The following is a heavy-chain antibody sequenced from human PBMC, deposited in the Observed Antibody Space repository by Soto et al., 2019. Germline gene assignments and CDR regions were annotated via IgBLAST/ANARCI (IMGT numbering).Heavy chain of an antibody. D-gene: IGHD2-21*01. J-gene: IGHJ3*02. CDR1: GFTFSSHG. CDR2: LRRGGGST. CDR3: AKDGEFRTDGFDI. V-gene: IGHV3-23*04. Sequence: EAQLVESGGELVQPGGSLRLSCAASGFTFSSHGMSWVRQAPGKGLEWIAGLRRGGGSTYYADSVKGRFTISRDNSKNTLDLIMNSLRVEDTALCYCAKDGEFRTDGFDIWGQGTMVTVSS.